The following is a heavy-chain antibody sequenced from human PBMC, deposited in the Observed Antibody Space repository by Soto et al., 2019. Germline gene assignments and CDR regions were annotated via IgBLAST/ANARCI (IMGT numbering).Heavy chain of an antibody. J-gene: IGHJ5*02. Sequence: VQLVQSGAEVKKPGASVKVSCNASGYTFTNYAMHWVRQAPGQSLEWMGWINGGNGDTKYSQKFQERITITRDTSASTAYMELSSLRSEDSAVYYCASSVIVATGTLTWFEPWGQGTLVTVSS. V-gene: IGHV1-3*01. D-gene: IGHD3-22*01. CDR2: INGGNGDT. CDR1: GYTFTNYA. CDR3: ASSVIVATGTLTWFEP.